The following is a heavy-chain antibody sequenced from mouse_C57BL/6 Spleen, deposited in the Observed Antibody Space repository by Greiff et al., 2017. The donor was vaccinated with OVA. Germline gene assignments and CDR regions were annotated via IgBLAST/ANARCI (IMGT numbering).Heavy chain of an antibody. D-gene: IGHD1-1*01. CDR2: IHPNSGST. CDR3: ARKTTVVAHYFDY. CDR1: GYTFTSYW. Sequence: QVQLQQPGAELVKPGASVKLSCKASGYTFTSYWMHWVKQRPGQGLEWIGMIHPNSGSTNYNEKFKSKATLTVDKSSSTAYMQLSSLTSEDSAVYYCARKTTVVAHYFDYWGQGTTRTVSS. J-gene: IGHJ2*01. V-gene: IGHV1-64*01.